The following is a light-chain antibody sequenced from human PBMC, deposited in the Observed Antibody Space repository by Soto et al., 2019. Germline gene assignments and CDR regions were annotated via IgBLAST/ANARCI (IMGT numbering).Light chain of an antibody. CDR1: NKNVGGYNY. J-gene: IGLJ1*01. CDR2: EVT. Sequence: QPPPPDWCPGLQAPIPSPGSNKNVGGYNYVSWYQQHPGKTPKLMMYEVTKRPSRVPDRFSGSKSGNTASLTVSGLQAEDEADYHCSSYAGSNTHYVLCTATSSRS. CDR3: SSYAGSNTHYV. V-gene: IGLV2-8*01.